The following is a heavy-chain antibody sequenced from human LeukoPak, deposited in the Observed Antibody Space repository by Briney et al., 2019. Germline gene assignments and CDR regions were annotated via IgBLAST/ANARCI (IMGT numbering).Heavy chain of an antibody. V-gene: IGHV1-8*03. D-gene: IGHD2-21*02. CDR2: MNPNSGNT. J-gene: IGHJ6*03. CDR3: AREGHIVVVTATQYYYYYYMDV. Sequence: ASVKVSCKASGYTFTSYDINWVRQATGQGLEWMGWMNPNSGNTGYAQKFQGRVTITRNTSISTAYMELSSLRSEDTAVYYCAREGHIVVVTATQYYYYYYMDVWGKGTTVTVSS. CDR1: GYTFTSYD.